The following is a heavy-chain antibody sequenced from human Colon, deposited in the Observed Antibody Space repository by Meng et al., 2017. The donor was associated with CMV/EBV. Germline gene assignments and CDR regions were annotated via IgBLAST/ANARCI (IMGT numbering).Heavy chain of an antibody. CDR3: ARDCGLTSCNPSYYALDV. CDR1: NGSLGNFY. J-gene: IGHJ6*02. CDR2: IYSGGSN. Sequence: SETLSLTCTVSNGSLGNFYWAWVRQPPGKGLEWIGYIYSGGSNNYNPSLESRITMSVDTSKTQFSLNLDSLTAADTAVYFCARDCGLTSCNPSYYALDVWGRGIMVTVSS. V-gene: IGHV4-59*01. D-gene: IGHD2-2*01.